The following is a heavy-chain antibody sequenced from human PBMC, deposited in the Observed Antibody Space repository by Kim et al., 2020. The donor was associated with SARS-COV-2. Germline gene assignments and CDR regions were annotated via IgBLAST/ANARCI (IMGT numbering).Heavy chain of an antibody. CDR3: ARAVLRKFYWLPVQDLFDY. D-gene: IGHD3-9*01. V-gene: IGHV1-3*01. CDR2: INAGNGNT. Sequence: ASVKVSCKASGYTFTSYAMHWVRQAPGQRFEWMGWINAGNGNTKYSQKFQGRVTITRDTSASTAYMELSSLRSEDTAVYYCARAVLRKFYWLPVQDLFDYWGQGSLVTVSS. J-gene: IGHJ4*02. CDR1: GYTFTSYA.